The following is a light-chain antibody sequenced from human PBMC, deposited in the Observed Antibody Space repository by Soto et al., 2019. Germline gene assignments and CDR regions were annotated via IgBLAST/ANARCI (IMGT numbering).Light chain of an antibody. Sequence: IQLTQSPSSLSASVGYSFTITCRASQGITSYLAWYQQKPGKAPNLLIYGASTLQSGVPSRFSGSGSGTDFTLTINSLQAEDFATYYCQQTRSYPSTFGGGTKVDIK. V-gene: IGKV1-9*01. J-gene: IGKJ4*01. CDR3: QQTRSYPST. CDR2: GAS. CDR1: QGITSY.